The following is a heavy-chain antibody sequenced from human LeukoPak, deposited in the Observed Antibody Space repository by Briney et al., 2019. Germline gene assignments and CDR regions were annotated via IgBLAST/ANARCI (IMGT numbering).Heavy chain of an antibody. CDR3: ARQRDSGFDFDS. CDR1: GYSFTNYW. D-gene: IGHD5-12*01. V-gene: IGHV5-51*01. Sequence: RESLKISCMGSGYSFTNYWIGWVRQVPGSGLEWMGVIYPSDSDTRCSPSFQGQVTISADKSIDTAYLQWSSLKASDTAMYYCARQRDSGFDFDSWGQGTLVSVSS. J-gene: IGHJ4*02. CDR2: IYPSDSDT.